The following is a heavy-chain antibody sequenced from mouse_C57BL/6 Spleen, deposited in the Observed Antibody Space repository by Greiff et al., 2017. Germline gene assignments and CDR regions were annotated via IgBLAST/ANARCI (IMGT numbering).Heavy chain of an antibody. Sequence: EVKLQESGPGLVKPSQSLSLTCSVTGYSITSGYYWNWIRQFPGNKLEWMGYISYDGSNNYNPSLKNRISITRDTSKNQFFLKLNSVTTEDTATYYCARDGPRAIDYWGQGTSVTVSS. J-gene: IGHJ4*01. CDR3: ARDGPRAIDY. CDR2: ISYDGSN. V-gene: IGHV3-6*01. CDR1: GYSITSGYY.